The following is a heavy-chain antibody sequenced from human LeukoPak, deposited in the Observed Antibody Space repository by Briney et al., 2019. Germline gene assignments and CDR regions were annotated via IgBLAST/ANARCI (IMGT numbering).Heavy chain of an antibody. CDR1: GCTFTSYD. CDR3: ARGRLGYCSSTSCRRGWFDP. Sequence: GASVKVSCKASGCTFTSYDINWVRQATGQGLEWMGWMNPNSGNTGYAQKFQGRVTITRNTSISTAYMELSSLRSEDTAVYYCARGRLGYCSSTSCRRGWFDPWGQGTLVTVSS. CDR2: MNPNSGNT. D-gene: IGHD2-2*01. J-gene: IGHJ5*02. V-gene: IGHV1-8*03.